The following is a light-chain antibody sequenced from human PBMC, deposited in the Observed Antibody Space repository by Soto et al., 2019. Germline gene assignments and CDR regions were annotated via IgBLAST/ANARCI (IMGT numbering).Light chain of an antibody. CDR1: QSISSW. CDR3: QQGDSFPIT. CDR2: AAS. Sequence: DIQMTQSPSSVSASVGDRVTITCRARQSISSWLAWYQQKPGTVPKLLIYAASSLQSGVPSRFSGSGAGTEFSLAITSLQPEDFGTYSCQQGDSFPITFGQGTRLEIK. V-gene: IGKV1-12*01. J-gene: IGKJ5*01.